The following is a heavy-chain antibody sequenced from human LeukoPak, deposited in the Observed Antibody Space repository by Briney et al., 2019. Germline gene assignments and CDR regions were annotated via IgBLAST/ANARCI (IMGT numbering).Heavy chain of an antibody. CDR3: ARGRGVTGYYPPTLDY. CDR2: IYYSGST. V-gene: IGHV4-30-4*08. Sequence: PSQTLYLTCTVSGGSISSGDYYWSWIRQPPGKGLEWIGYIYYSGSTYYNPSLKSRVTISVDTSKNQFSLKLSSVTAADTAVYYCARGRGVTGYYPPTLDYWGQGTLVTVSS. CDR1: GGSISSGDYY. D-gene: IGHD3-9*01. J-gene: IGHJ4*02.